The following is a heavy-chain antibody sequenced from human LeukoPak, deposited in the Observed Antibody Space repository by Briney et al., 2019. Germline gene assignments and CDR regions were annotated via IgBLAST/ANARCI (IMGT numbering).Heavy chain of an antibody. J-gene: IGHJ4*02. D-gene: IGHD3-10*01. CDR2: IYYSGST. Sequence: SETLSLTCTVSGGSISSRTYYWGWIRQPPGKGLEWIGSIYYSGSTYYNPSLKSRVTISVDTSKNQFSLKLSSVAAADTAVYYCARVSMVRGVNFDYWGQGTLVTVSS. CDR1: GGSISSRTYY. V-gene: IGHV4-39*01. CDR3: ARVSMVRGVNFDY.